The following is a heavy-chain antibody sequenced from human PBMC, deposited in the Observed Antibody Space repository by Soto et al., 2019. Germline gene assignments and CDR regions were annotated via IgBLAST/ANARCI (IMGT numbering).Heavy chain of an antibody. Sequence: SETLSLTWTVSGGSISSSSYYWSWIRQHPGKGLEWIGYIYYSGSTYYNPSLKSRVTISVDTSKNQFSLKLSSVTAADTAVYYCARQHAAFVYDFDYWGQGTLVTVSS. V-gene: IGHV4-31*02. CDR3: ARQHAAFVYDFDY. D-gene: IGHD4-17*01. CDR2: IYYSGST. CDR1: GGSISSSSYY. J-gene: IGHJ4*02.